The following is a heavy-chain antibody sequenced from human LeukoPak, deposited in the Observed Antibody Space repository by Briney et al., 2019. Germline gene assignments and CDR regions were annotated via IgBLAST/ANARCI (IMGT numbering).Heavy chain of an antibody. CDR3: ARAYTGCSGGSCYSSEFDP. CDR2: INPNSGGT. V-gene: IGHV1-2*02. CDR1: GYTFTGYY. D-gene: IGHD2-15*01. Sequence: ASVKVSCKASGYTFTGYYMHWVRQAPGQGLGWMGWINPNSGGTNYAQKFQGRVTMTRDTSISTAYMELSRLRSDDTAVYYCARAYTGCSGGSCYSSEFDPWGQGTLVTVSS. J-gene: IGHJ5*02.